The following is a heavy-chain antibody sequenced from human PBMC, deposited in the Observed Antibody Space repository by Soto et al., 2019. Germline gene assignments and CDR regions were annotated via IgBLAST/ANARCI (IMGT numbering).Heavy chain of an antibody. Sequence: PSETLSLTCTVSGGSISSGGYYWSWIRQHPGKGLEWIGYIYYSGSTYYNPSLKSRVTISVDTSKNQFSLKLSSVTAADTAVYYCATTWRLNDYGDYAEPYYFDYWGQGTLVTVSS. CDR2: IYYSGST. CDR1: GGSISSGGYY. V-gene: IGHV4-31*03. J-gene: IGHJ4*02. D-gene: IGHD4-17*01. CDR3: ATTWRLNDYGDYAEPYYFDY.